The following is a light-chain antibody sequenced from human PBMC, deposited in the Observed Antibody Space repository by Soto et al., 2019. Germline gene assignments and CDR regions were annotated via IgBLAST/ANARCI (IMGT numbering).Light chain of an antibody. CDR1: QSVSDNY. J-gene: IGKJ5*01. CDR2: RAS. Sequence: EIVLTQSPGTLSLSPGERATLSCRASQSVSDNYLAWYQRKPGQAPGLLIYRASNRATGIPDRFSGSGSGTDFTLTISRLAPEDFVVYYCQQYGSSPATFGQGTRLEIK. CDR3: QQYGSSPAT. V-gene: IGKV3-20*01.